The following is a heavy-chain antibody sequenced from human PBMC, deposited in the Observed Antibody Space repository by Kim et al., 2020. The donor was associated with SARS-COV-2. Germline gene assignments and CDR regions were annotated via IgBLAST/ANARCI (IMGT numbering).Heavy chain of an antibody. J-gene: IGHJ4*02. CDR3: AKDLLGGAWGHSSGYDY. Sequence: GGSLRLSCTASGFTFDDYAMHWVRQAPGKGLEWVSGISWNSGSIGYADSVKGRFTISRDNAKNSLYLQMNSLRAEDTALYYCAKDLLGGAWGHSSGYDYWGQGTLVTVSS. CDR1: GFTFDDYA. CDR2: ISWNSGSI. V-gene: IGHV3-9*01. D-gene: IGHD3-22*01.